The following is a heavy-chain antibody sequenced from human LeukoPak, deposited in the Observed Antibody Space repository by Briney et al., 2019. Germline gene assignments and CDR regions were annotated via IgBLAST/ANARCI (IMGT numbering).Heavy chain of an antibody. V-gene: IGHV3-23*01. D-gene: IGHD2-2*01. CDR3: ARDLRTSRYCSSTSCYGDYYYGMDV. CDR1: GFTFSNYA. CDR2: ISGGGVIT. J-gene: IGHJ6*02. Sequence: GGSLRLSCAASGFTFSNYAMSWVRQAPGKGLEWVSGISGGGVITYYADSVKGRFTLSRDNSKNTLYLQMNSLRAEDTAVYYCARDLRTSRYCSSTSCYGDYYYGMDVWGQGTTVTVSS.